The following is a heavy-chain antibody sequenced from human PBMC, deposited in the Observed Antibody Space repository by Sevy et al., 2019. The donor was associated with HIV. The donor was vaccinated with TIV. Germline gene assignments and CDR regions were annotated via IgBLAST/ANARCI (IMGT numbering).Heavy chain of an antibody. D-gene: IGHD3-16*02. CDR1: GGTFSSYA. J-gene: IGHJ3*02. V-gene: IGHV1-69*13. CDR2: IIPIFGTA. Sequence: ASVKVSCKASGGTFSSYAISWVRQAPGQGLEWMGGIIPIFGTANYAQKFQGRVTITADESTSTAYMELSSLRSEDTSVYYCASDVSYNAFDIWGQGTMVTVSS. CDR3: ASDVSYNAFDI.